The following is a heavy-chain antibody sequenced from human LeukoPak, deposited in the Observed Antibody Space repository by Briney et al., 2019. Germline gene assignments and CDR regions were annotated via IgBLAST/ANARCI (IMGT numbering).Heavy chain of an antibody. CDR2: ISAYNGYT. CDR1: GYTFTTYD. CDR3: ARVGTGTRSFDY. J-gene: IGHJ4*02. D-gene: IGHD1/OR15-1a*01. Sequence: ASVKVSCKTSGYTFTTYDINWVRQAPGQGLEWMGRISAYNGYTNYGQKLQGRVTMTTDTSTSTAYMELRSLRSDDTAVYHCARVGTGTRSFDYWGQGTLVTVSS. V-gene: IGHV1-18*01.